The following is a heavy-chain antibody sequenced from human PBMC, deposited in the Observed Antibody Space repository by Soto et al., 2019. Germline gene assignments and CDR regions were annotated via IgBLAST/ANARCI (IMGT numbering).Heavy chain of an antibody. V-gene: IGHV1-69*13. D-gene: IGHD4-17*01. CDR2: IIPIFGTA. Sequence: GASVKVSCKASGGTFSSYAISWVRQAPGQGLEWMGGIIPIFGTANYAQEFQGRVTITADESTSTAYMELSSLRSEDTAVYYCARDRVGTVSYYYYYGMDVGGQGTTVTVPS. J-gene: IGHJ6*02. CDR3: ARDRVGTVSYYYYYGMDV. CDR1: GGTFSSYA.